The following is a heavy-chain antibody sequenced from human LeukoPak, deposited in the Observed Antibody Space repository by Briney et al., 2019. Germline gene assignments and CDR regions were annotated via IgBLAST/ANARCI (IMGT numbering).Heavy chain of an antibody. CDR1: GFTFDDYG. D-gene: IGHD2-8*01. V-gene: IGHV3-7*01. J-gene: IGHJ4*02. CDR3: ARGPTNGQAFDY. Sequence: GGSLRLSCAASGFTFDDYGMSWVRQAPGKGLEWVASIREDGSEKTSVDSVKGRFTISRDNAKNSLYLRMDSLRAEDTAVYYCARGPTNGQAFDYWGQGTLVSVSS. CDR2: IREDGSEK.